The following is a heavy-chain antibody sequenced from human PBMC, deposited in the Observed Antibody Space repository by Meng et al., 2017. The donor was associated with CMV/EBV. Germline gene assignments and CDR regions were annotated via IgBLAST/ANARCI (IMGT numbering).Heavy chain of an antibody. D-gene: IGHD3-10*01. CDR3: ASTYGSGSYFNYYYYGMDV. Sequence: GESLKISCAASGLTFSSYEMNWVRQAPGKGLEWVSYISSSGSTIYYADSVKGRFTISRDNAKNSLYLQMNSLRAEDTAVYYCASTYGSGSYFNYYYYGMDVWGQGTTVTVSS. CDR2: ISSSGSTI. J-gene: IGHJ6*02. CDR1: GLTFSSYE. V-gene: IGHV3-48*03.